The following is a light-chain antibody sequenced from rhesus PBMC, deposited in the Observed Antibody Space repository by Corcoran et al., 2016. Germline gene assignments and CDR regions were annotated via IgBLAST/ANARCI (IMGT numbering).Light chain of an antibody. CDR1: QSVSSD. V-gene: IGKV3-42*03. J-gene: IGKJ4*01. CDR2: GAS. Sequence: EIVLTQSPATLSLSSGERATLSCRASQSVSSDLAWYQQKPGQAPSLLIFGASTRATGVPDRFSGSGSGTDCSLTISSLEPEDFAVYYCQQYSNWPLTFGGGTKVEIK. CDR3: QQYSNWPLT.